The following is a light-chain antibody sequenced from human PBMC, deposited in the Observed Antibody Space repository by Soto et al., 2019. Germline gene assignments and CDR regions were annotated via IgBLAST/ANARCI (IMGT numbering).Light chain of an antibody. J-gene: IGLJ1*01. CDR3: GTWDTSLPACV. V-gene: IGLV1-51*01. CDR1: ASNIGNNS. Sequence: QSVLTQPPSVSAAPGQRVTISCSGSASNIGNNSVSWYQQLPGAAPKLLIYDDNNRPSGIPDRFSGSKSGTSATLGITGLQTGDEADYYCGTWDTSLPACVFEPGTKVTVL. CDR2: DDN.